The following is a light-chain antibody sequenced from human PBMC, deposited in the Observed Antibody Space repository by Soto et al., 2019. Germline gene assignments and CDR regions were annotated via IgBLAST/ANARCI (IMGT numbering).Light chain of an antibody. J-gene: IGLJ2*01. CDR1: SSDVGGYNY. Sequence: QLVLTQPPSASGSPGQSVTISCTGTSSDVGGYNYVSWYQQHPGKAPKLMIYDVSKRPSGVPDRFSGSKSGNTASLTVSGLQAEDDADYYCNSYAGSNNLVFGGGTKLTVL. CDR2: DVS. V-gene: IGLV2-8*01. CDR3: NSYAGSNNLV.